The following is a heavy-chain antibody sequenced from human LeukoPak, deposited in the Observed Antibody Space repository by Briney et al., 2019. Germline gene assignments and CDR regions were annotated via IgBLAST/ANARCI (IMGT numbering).Heavy chain of an antibody. CDR1: GGSMSSDY. V-gene: IGHV4-4*07. CDR3: ARNVAGSFDY. D-gene: IGHD1-1*01. CDR2: IYTSGTT. J-gene: IGHJ4*02. Sequence: SETPSLTCTVSGGSMSSDYWTWIRQPAGKGLEWIGRIYTSGTTNYNPSLKSRVTMSVDTSKNQFSLRVSSVTAADTAVYYCARNVAGSFDYWGQGTLVTVSS.